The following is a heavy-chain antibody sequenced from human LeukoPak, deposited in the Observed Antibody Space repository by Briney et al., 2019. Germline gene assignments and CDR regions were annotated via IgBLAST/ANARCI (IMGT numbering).Heavy chain of an antibody. CDR1: GSSINNYY. CDR2: THYSADR. D-gene: IGHD6-6*01. CDR3: ASGVLNTSSSGLVWFDP. Sequence: PSETLSLTCTVSGSSINNYYWSWVRQPPGRGLEWLAYTHYSADRNNNPSVRSRVTISVDTSKNQFSLKLSSATAADTAVYYCASGVLNTSSSGLVWFDPWGQGTLVTVSS. V-gene: IGHV4-59*08. J-gene: IGHJ5*02.